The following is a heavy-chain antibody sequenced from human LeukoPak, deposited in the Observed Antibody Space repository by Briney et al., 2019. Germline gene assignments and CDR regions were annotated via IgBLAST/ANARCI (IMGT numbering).Heavy chain of an antibody. V-gene: IGHV3-21*01. Sequence: GGSLRLSCAASGFTLSSYNMNWVRQPPGKGLEWVSSISSSSGHIHYADSVKGRFTISRDNANNSLYLQMNSLRDEDTAVYYCARDPGTAADPYFDYWGQGSLVTVSS. D-gene: IGHD6-25*01. CDR2: ISSSSGHI. CDR3: ARDPGTAADPYFDY. CDR1: GFTLSSYN. J-gene: IGHJ4*02.